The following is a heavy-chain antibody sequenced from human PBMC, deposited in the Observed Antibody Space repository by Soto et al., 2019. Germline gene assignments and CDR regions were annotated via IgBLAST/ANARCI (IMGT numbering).Heavy chain of an antibody. D-gene: IGHD2-8*01. CDR3: ARHLRAPRTRVSYYYYMDV. V-gene: IGHV4-59*08. J-gene: IGHJ6*03. CDR2: IYYSGST. Sequence: TVGGGNMSSYWWCRYRQKTEKGLEWIGYIYYSGSTNYNPSLKSRVTISVDTSKNQFSLKLSSVTAADTAVYYCARHLRAPRTRVSYYYYMDVWGKGTTVTVSS. CDR1: GGNMSSYW.